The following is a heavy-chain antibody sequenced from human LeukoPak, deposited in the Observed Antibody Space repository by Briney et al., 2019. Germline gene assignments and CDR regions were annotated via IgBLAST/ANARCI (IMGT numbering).Heavy chain of an antibody. V-gene: IGHV3-49*04. Sequence: PGRPLNLSCTPSGPTSGDYAMSWVRQAPGKGLEWVAFIRSKGYGGTTEYAESVKGRFTISRDDSKSIAYLQMHSLKIEDTAVYYCSTASRNYYDSDLGYWGQGTSVTVSS. CDR3: STASRNYYDSDLGY. CDR2: IRSKGYGGTT. CDR1: GPTSGDYA. J-gene: IGHJ4*02. D-gene: IGHD3-22*01.